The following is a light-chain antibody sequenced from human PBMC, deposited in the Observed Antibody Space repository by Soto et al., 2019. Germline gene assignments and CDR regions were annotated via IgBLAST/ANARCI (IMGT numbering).Light chain of an antibody. J-gene: IGKJ5*01. CDR1: QSISDW. CDR2: DAS. Sequence: DIQMTQSPSTLSASVGDRVTITCRASQSISDWLAWFQLKPGKAPNLLIYDASSLESGVPSRFSGSGSGTEFTLTISSLQPDDFATYYCQNYNSYSINFGQGTRLEIK. CDR3: QNYNSYSIN. V-gene: IGKV1-5*01.